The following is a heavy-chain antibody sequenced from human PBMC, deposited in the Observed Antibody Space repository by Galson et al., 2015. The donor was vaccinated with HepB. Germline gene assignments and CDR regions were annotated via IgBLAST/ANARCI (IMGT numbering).Heavy chain of an antibody. V-gene: IGHV3-23*01. CDR2: ISGSDDNT. CDR3: ARKRGLEWVATWFFDH. D-gene: IGHD2-21*02. Sequence: SLRLSCAASGFNLSNYGMTWVRQAPGKGLEWVSAISGSDDNTYYVDSVKGRFTISRDNSKNLLYLQMNSLRAEDTAVYYCARKRGLEWVATWFFDHWGQGALVTVSS. CDR1: GFNLSNYG. J-gene: IGHJ4*02.